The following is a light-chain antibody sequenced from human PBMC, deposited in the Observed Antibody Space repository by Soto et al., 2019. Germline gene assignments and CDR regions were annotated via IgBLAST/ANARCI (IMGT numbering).Light chain of an antibody. V-gene: IGKV3-20*01. CDR2: GAS. J-gene: IGKJ1*01. CDR1: QSVSSSY. CDR3: QHYGSSRT. Sequence: EIVLTQSPGTLSLSPGERATLSCRASQSVSSSYLAWYHQKPGQAPRLLIYGASSRAIGIPDRFSGRGSGTDFTLNISRLEAEDFAVYYCQHYGSSRTFGQGTKVEIK.